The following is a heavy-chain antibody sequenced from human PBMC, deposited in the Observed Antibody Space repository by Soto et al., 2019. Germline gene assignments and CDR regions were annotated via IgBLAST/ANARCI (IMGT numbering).Heavy chain of an antibody. V-gene: IGHV3-30*03. CDR1: GFTFSSYG. CDR3: ATDLNWSGT. J-gene: IGHJ3*01. CDR2: ISYDGSNK. Sequence: PGGSLRLSCAASGFTFSSYGMHWVRQAPGKGLEWVAVISYDGSNKYYADSVKGRFTISRDNAKNSVFLQMNSLRVEDTAVYYCATDLNWSGTWGQGTMVTVSS. D-gene: IGHD3-3*01.